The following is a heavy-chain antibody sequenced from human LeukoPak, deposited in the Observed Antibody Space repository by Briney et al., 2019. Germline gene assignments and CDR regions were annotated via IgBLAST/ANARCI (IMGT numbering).Heavy chain of an antibody. D-gene: IGHD1-7*01. V-gene: IGHV1-18*01. CDR3: ARSVYNWNYVSYFDY. Sequence: GASVKVSCKASGYTFTSYGISWVRQAPGQGLEWMGWISAYNGNTNYAQMLQGRVTMTTDTSTSTAYMELRSLRSDDTAVYYCARSVYNWNYVSYFDYWGQGTLVTVSS. J-gene: IGHJ4*02. CDR2: ISAYNGNT. CDR1: GYTFTSYG.